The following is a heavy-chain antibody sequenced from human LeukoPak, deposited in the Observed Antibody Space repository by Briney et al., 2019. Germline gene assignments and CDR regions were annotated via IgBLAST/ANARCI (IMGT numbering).Heavy chain of an antibody. CDR2: IIPIFGTA. CDR3: ARARGVRGPDYYYYGMDV. D-gene: IGHD3-10*01. CDR1: GGTFSSYA. J-gene: IGHJ6*04. Sequence: ASVKVSCKASGGTFSSYAISWVRQAPGQGLEWMGGIIPIFGTANYAQKFQGRVTITADKSTSTAYMELSSLRSEDMAVYYCARARGVRGPDYYYYGMDVWGKGTTVTVSS. V-gene: IGHV1-69*06.